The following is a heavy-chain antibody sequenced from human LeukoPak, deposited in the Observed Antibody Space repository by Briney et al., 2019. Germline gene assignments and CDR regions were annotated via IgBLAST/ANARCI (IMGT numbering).Heavy chain of an antibody. Sequence: NTSETLSLTCTVSGYSISSGYDWGWIRQPPGKGLEWIGSIYYRRTTYYNPSLKSRVTISVDTSKNQFSLRLSSMTAADTAVYYCARHGGTRVTLVQVYYFDSWGQGTLVTVSS. CDR1: GYSISSGYD. CDR3: ARHGGTRVTLVQVYYFDS. V-gene: IGHV4-38-2*02. D-gene: IGHD4-11*01. CDR2: IYYRRTT. J-gene: IGHJ4*02.